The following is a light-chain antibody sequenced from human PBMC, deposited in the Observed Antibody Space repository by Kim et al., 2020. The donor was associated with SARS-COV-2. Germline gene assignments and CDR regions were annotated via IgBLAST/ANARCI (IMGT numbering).Light chain of an antibody. V-gene: IGKV3-15*01. CDR3: QQYNNWPLPCT. J-gene: IGKJ2*02. Sequence: GERATRACRASQSFGSNLAWYQQKPGQAPRMLIYGTSTRATGIPARFSGSGSGTEFALTISSLQYDDFAVYYCQQYNNWPLPCTFGQGTKLEI. CDR1: QSFGSN. CDR2: GTS.